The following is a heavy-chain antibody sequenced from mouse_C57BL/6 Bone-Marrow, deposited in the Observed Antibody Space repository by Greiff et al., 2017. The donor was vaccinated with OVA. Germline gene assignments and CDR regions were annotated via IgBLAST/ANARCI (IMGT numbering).Heavy chain of an antibody. J-gene: IGHJ1*03. D-gene: IGHD2-3*01. V-gene: IGHV1-15*01. Sequence: QVQLQQSGAELVRPGASVTLSCTASGYTFPDYEMHWVKQTPVHGLEWIGAIDPETGGTAYNQKFKGKAILTADKSSSTAYMELRSLTSEDSAVYYCTRMDGYYIYWYFDVWGTGTTVTVSS. CDR3: TRMDGYYIYWYFDV. CDR2: IDPETGGT. CDR1: GYTFPDYE.